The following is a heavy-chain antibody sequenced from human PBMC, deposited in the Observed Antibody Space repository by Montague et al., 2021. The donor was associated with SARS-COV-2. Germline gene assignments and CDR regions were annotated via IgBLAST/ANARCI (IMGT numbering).Heavy chain of an antibody. CDR1: GYTFTRYG. J-gene: IGHJ6*02. CDR3: ARDLIAVYGMDV. Sequence: SVKVSCKASGYTFTRYGISWVRQAPGQGLEWMGWISAYNGNTNYAQKLQGRVTMPTDTSTSTAYMELRSLRSDDTAVYYCARDLIAVYGMDVWGQGTTVTVSS. D-gene: IGHD6-19*01. CDR2: ISAYNGNT. V-gene: IGHV1-18*01.